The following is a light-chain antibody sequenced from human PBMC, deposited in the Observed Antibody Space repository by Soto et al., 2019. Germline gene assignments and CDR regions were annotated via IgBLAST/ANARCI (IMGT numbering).Light chain of an antibody. CDR2: GAS. CDR3: QQYNNWPPVYT. CDR1: QSVSSN. J-gene: IGKJ2*01. V-gene: IGKV3-15*01. Sequence: EIVMTQSPATLSVSPGERATLSCRASQSVSSNLAWYQQKPGQAPRLIIYGASTRATGIPARFSGSGSGTEFTLPISSLQSEDFAVYYCQQYNNWPPVYTFGQGTKLEIK.